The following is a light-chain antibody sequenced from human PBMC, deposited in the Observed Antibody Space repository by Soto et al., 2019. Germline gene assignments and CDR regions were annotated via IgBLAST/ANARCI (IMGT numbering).Light chain of an antibody. Sequence: QLVLTQPASVSGSPGQSITISCTGTSSDVGGYNYVSWYQQHPGKAPKLMIYDVSNRPSGVSNRFSGSKSGNTASLTISGLQAEDEADYYCSSYTSSSTGFGGGTKLTVL. CDR2: DVS. J-gene: IGLJ3*02. CDR1: SSDVGGYNY. V-gene: IGLV2-14*01. CDR3: SSYTSSSTG.